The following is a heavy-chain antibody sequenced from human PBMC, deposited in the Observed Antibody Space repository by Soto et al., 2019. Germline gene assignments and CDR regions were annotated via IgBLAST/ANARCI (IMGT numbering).Heavy chain of an antibody. Sequence: QVQLVQSGVEVKKPGSSVKVSCKASGDTFSFYTINWVRQAPGLGLEWMGRINPILSMSNYAQKFQGRVTIIADKSTSTAYMELSSQRSEDTAMYYCAKSYGSGSRAFEYWGQGALVTVSS. V-gene: IGHV1-69*02. CDR2: INPILSMS. D-gene: IGHD3-10*01. CDR3: AKSYGSGSRAFEY. CDR1: GDTFSFYT. J-gene: IGHJ4*02.